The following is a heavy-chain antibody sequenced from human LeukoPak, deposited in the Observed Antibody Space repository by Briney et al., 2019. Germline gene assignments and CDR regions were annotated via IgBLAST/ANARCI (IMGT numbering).Heavy chain of an antibody. V-gene: IGHV1-2*06. CDR3: ARERDQLLVYYYYGMDV. CDR2: INPNSGGT. CDR1: GYTFTGYY. J-gene: IGHJ6*02. D-gene: IGHD2-2*01. Sequence: ASVKVSCEASGYTFTGYYMHWVRQAPGQGLEWMGRINPNSGGTNYAQKFQGRVTMTRDTSISTAYMELSRLRSDDTAVYYCARERDQLLVYYYYGMDVWGQGTTVTVSS.